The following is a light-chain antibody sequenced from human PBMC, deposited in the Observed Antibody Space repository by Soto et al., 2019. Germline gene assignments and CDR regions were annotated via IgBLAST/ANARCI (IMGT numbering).Light chain of an antibody. CDR2: AAS. CDR1: QSISSY. Sequence: DIQMTQSPSSLSASVGDRVTITCRASQSISSYLNWYQQKPGKAPKLLIYAASSLQSGVPSRFSGSESGTDFTLTISSLQPDDVVTYYCQQSYSTPLNFGGGTKVEIK. V-gene: IGKV1-39*01. CDR3: QQSYSTPLN. J-gene: IGKJ4*01.